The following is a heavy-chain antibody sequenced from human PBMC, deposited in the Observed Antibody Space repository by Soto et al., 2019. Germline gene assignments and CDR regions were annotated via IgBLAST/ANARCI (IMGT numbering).Heavy chain of an antibody. CDR3: ARGDDYDSSGYTS. V-gene: IGHV1-8*01. Sequence: ASVKVSCKASGHTFTSYDINWVRQATGQGLEWMGWMNPNIGNTGYAQKFQGRVTMTRDTSISTAYMELSGLTSEDTAVYYCARGDDYDSSGYTSWGQGTLVTVSS. CDR1: GHTFTSYD. J-gene: IGHJ4*02. D-gene: IGHD3-22*01. CDR2: MNPNIGNT.